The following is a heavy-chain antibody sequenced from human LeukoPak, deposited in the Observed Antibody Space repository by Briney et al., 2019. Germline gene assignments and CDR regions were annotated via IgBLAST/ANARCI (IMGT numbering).Heavy chain of an antibody. CDR1: GYSISSGYY. Sequence: SETLSLTCTVSGYSISSGYYWSWIRQPAGKGLEWIGRIYTSGSTNYNPSLKSRVTISVDTSKNQFSLKLSSVTAADTAVYYCARDGDFWSGYKNDAFDIWGQGTMVTVSS. V-gene: IGHV4-61*02. J-gene: IGHJ3*02. CDR2: IYTSGST. CDR3: ARDGDFWSGYKNDAFDI. D-gene: IGHD3-3*01.